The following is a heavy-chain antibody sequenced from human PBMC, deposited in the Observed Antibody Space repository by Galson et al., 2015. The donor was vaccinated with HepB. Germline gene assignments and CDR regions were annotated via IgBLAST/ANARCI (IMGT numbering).Heavy chain of an antibody. D-gene: IGHD4-17*01. V-gene: IGHV3-15*04. CDR3: TTVDLSFGYGDEVD. J-gene: IGHJ4*02. Sequence: CAASEFTFTNAWMSWVRQAPGKGLEWVGRIGSNLDGGTQDYAAPVKGRFIISRDDSKNTLFLQMNRLKTEDTAMYFCTTVDLSFGYGDEVDWGQGTLVTVSS. CDR2: IGSNLDGGTQ. CDR1: EFTFTNAW.